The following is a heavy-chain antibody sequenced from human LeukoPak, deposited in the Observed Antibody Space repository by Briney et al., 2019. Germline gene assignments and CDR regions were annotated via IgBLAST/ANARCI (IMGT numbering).Heavy chain of an antibody. CDR2: IKQDGSAK. CDR1: GFTFTSYC. D-gene: IGHD6-13*01. J-gene: IGHJ5*02. CDR3: AGGPVQQLFDP. Sequence: GGSLRLSCAASGFTFTSYCLSWVRQAPGKGLEWVANIKQDGSAKHYVDSVKGRFTISRDNTKNSVYLQMNSLRAEDTAVYYCAGGPVQQLFDPWGQGTLVTVSS. V-gene: IGHV3-7*01.